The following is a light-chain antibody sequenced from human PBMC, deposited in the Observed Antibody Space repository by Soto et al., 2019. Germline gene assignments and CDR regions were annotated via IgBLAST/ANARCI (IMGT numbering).Light chain of an antibody. Sequence: DIPLTQSPSTLSASVGDRVTITCRASQSVSAWLAWYQQKPGKAPYLLISDASSLQRGVPSRFNGSGSGTEYTLTISSLQPDDIATYYCQQYKNYPYTFGQGTKLEIK. J-gene: IGKJ2*01. CDR1: QSVSAW. CDR3: QQYKNYPYT. V-gene: IGKV1-5*01. CDR2: DAS.